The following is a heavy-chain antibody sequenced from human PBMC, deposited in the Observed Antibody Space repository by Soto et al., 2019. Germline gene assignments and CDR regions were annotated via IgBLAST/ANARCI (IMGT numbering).Heavy chain of an antibody. CDR2: ISWNSGSI. V-gene: IGHV3-9*01. J-gene: IGHJ4*02. Sequence: GGSLRLSCAASGFTFDNYAMHWVRQAPGKGLEWVSAISWNSGSIGYADSVKGRFTISRDNAKNSLYLQMNSLRAEDTALYYCAKDIGGPLAAAGTGFDYWGQGTLVTVSS. CDR1: GFTFDNYA. CDR3: AKDIGGPLAAAGTGFDY. D-gene: IGHD6-13*01.